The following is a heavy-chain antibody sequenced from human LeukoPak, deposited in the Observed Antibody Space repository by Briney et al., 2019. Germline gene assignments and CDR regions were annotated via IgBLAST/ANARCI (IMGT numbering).Heavy chain of an antibody. CDR1: GYTFTSYG. CDR3: ARDSHPLFDFWSGYPRRGSAFDI. CDR2: ISAYNGNT. J-gene: IGHJ3*02. Sequence: ASVKVSCKASGYTFTSYGISWVRQAPGQGLEWMGWISAYNGNTNYAQKLQGRVTMTTDTSTSTAYMELRSLRSDDTAVYYCARDSHPLFDFWSGYPRRGSAFDIWGQGTMVTVSS. D-gene: IGHD3-3*01. V-gene: IGHV1-18*01.